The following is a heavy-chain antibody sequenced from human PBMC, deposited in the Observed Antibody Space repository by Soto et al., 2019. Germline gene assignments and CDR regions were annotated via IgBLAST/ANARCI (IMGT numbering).Heavy chain of an antibody. J-gene: IGHJ5*02. V-gene: IGHV3-30-3*01. CDR3: ARGGKGLLQPNWFDP. D-gene: IGHD3-22*01. CDR1: GFTFSNYA. CDR2: ISYDGSNK. Sequence: QVQLAESGGGVVQPGRSLRLSCAASGFTFSNYAMHWVRQAPGKGLEWVAVISYDGSNKYYTDSVMGRLSISRDNSKNTLYLQMNSLRAEDTAVDYCARGGKGLLQPNWFDPWGQGNLVTVSS.